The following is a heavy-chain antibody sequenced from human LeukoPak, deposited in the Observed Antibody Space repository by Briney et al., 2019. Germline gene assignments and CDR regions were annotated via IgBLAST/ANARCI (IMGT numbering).Heavy chain of an antibody. CDR1: GYTFTSYD. Sequence: ASVKVSCKASGYTFTSYDINWVRQATGQGLEWMGWMNPNSGNTGYAQKFQGRVTMTRNTSISTAYTELSSLRSEDTAVYYCARAYDFWSGSVVDPWGQGTLVTVSS. CDR2: MNPNSGNT. D-gene: IGHD3-3*01. J-gene: IGHJ5*02. V-gene: IGHV1-8*01. CDR3: ARAYDFWSGSVVDP.